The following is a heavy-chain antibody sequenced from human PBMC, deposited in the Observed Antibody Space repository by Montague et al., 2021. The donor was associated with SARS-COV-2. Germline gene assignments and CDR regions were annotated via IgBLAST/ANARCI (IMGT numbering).Heavy chain of an antibody. CDR2: IASGGRST. CDR1: GFTFNNYA. CDR3: AKDPVPVAGRYFAY. D-gene: IGHD6-19*01. Sequence: SLRLSCAASGFTFNNYAMNWVRQAPGKGLEWVSVIASGGRSTFYADSVKGRFTISRDNSKDTLYLQMYSLRPEDTAIYYCAKDPVPVAGRYFAYWGQGPLVTVS. V-gene: IGHV3-23*03. J-gene: IGHJ4*02.